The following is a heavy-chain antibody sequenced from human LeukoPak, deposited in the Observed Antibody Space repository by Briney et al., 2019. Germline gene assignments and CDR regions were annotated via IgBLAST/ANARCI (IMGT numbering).Heavy chain of an antibody. CDR2: INSDGSST. J-gene: IGHJ3*02. V-gene: IGHV3-74*01. Sequence: GGSLRLSCAASGFTFSSYWMHWVRQAPGKGLVWVSGINSDGSSTRYADSVKGRFTISRDNAKNTLYLQMNSLRAEDTAVYYCGRGQGHGFDTWGQGTMVAVSS. CDR1: GFTFSSYW. CDR3: GRGQGHGFDT.